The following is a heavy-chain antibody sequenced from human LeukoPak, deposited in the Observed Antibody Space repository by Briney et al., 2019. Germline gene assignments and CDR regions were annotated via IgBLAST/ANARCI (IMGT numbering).Heavy chain of an antibody. Sequence: GASVKVSRKAFGYTFTSYYMHWVPQAPGQGLEWMGIINPSGGSTSFAQKFQGRVTMTRDTSASTVYMDLNSLTSEDTAVYYCAKGLDTATVILTGVDYWGQGTLVTVSS. D-gene: IGHD5-18*01. J-gene: IGHJ4*02. V-gene: IGHV1-46*01. CDR1: GYTFTSYY. CDR3: AKGLDTATVILTGVDY. CDR2: INPSGGST.